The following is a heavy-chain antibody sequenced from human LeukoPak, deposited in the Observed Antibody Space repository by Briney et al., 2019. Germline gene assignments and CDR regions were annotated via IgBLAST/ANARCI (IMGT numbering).Heavy chain of an antibody. D-gene: IGHD6-19*01. V-gene: IGHV4-59*08. CDR3: ARSQAVAGPRILDY. J-gene: IGHJ4*02. Sequence: PSETLSLTCTVSGGSISSYYWSWIRQPPGKGLEWIGYIYYSGSTNYNPSLKSRVTISVDTSKNQFSLKLSSVTAADTAVYYCARSQAVAGPRILDYWGQGTLVTVSS. CDR2: IYYSGST. CDR1: GGSISSYY.